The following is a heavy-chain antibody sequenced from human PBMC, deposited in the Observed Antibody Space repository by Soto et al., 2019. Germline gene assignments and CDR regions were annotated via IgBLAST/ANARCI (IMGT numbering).Heavy chain of an antibody. V-gene: IGHV3-53*04. J-gene: IGHJ4*02. Sequence: EVQLVESGGDLVQPGGSLRLSCAASAFTVSSTYMTWVRQAPGKGLEWVSLIYSDGTTYYADSVKGRFTISRHNSNNILYLQMNSLIADDTAVYYCARAFHPVVYIYGFFDNWGQGTLVSGSS. D-gene: IGHD5-18*01. CDR2: IYSDGTT. CDR3: ARAFHPVVYIYGFFDN. CDR1: AFTVSSTY.